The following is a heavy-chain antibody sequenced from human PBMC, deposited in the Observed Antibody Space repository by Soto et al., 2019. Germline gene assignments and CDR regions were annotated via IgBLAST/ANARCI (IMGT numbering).Heavy chain of an antibody. D-gene: IGHD3-22*01. CDR1: GFTFNSYG. Sequence: PGGSLRLSCSASGFTFNSYGMHWVRQGTGKGLEWVSAIGTTGDTYYAGSVKGRFTISRENAKNSLYLQMNSLRAGDTAIYFCARAIGPTLFDYWGQGTLVTVSS. J-gene: IGHJ4*02. V-gene: IGHV3-13*04. CDR2: IGTTGDT. CDR3: ARAIGPTLFDY.